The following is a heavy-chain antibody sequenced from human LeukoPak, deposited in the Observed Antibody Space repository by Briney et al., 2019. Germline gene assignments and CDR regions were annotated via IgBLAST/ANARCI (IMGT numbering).Heavy chain of an antibody. V-gene: IGHV4-59*08. CDR2: IYYSGSN. CDR1: GASISSSD. J-gene: IGHJ3*02. D-gene: IGHD4-17*01. CDR3: ARPQDDGDGAFDI. Sequence: SASLSLTLTVAGASISSSDWGSIRQPPGEGLEWGGYIYYSGSNNYTPSLKSLVTLAVDTSKNQFPLKLSAVAAADTAVYYCARPQDDGDGAFDIWGQGTMVTVSS.